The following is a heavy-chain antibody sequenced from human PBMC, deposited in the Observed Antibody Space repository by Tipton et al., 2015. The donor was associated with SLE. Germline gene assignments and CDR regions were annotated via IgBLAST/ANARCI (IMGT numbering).Heavy chain of an antibody. V-gene: IGHV3-53*05. D-gene: IGHD3-22*01. Sequence: SLRLSCAASGFTFSNYAMSWVRQAPGKGLEWVSVIYSGGTTFYADSVKGRFTISRDNSKNTLYLQMNSLRAEDTAVYYCAKDLTMIVGDAFDIWGQGTMVTVSS. CDR1: GFTFSNYA. CDR3: AKDLTMIVGDAFDI. CDR2: IYSGGTT. J-gene: IGHJ3*02.